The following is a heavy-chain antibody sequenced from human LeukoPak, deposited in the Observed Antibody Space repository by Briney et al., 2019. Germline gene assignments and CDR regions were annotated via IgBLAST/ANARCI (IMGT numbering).Heavy chain of an antibody. CDR2: INHSGST. Sequence: PPETLSLTCAVYGGSFSGYYWSWISQPPGKGLEWIGEINHSGSTNYNPSLKSRVTISVDTSKNQFSLKLSSVTAADTAVYYCARRKRSGCSSTSCLLNWFDPWGQRTLVTVSS. CDR1: GGSFSGYY. V-gene: IGHV4-34*01. CDR3: ARRKRSGCSSTSCLLNWFDP. J-gene: IGHJ5*02. D-gene: IGHD2-2*01.